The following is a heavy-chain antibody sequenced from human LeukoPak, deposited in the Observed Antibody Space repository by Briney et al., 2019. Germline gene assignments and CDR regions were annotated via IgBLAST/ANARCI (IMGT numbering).Heavy chain of an antibody. D-gene: IGHD2-15*01. CDR2: IDTGGST. J-gene: IGHJ4*02. Sequence: GGSLRLSCAPSVFTVSGDYMSWVRQAPGKGLEWVSVIDTGGSTYYADSVKGRFTISRDNSKNTLYLQMNSLRAEDTAVYYCARGYCSGGSCYSVYFDYCGQGTLVTVSS. V-gene: IGHV3-66*01. CDR3: ARGYCSGGSCYSVYFDY. CDR1: VFTVSGDY.